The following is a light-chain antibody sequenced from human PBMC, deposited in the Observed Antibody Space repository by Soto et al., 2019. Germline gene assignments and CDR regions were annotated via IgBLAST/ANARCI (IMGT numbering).Light chain of an antibody. CDR3: CSYAGSSTYV. Sequence: QSVLTQPASVSGSPGQWITISCTGTSSDVGSYNLVSWYQQHPGKAPKLMIYEVSKRPSGVSNRFSGSKSGNTASLTISGLQAEDEADYYCCSYAGSSTYVFGTGTKVTV. CDR2: EVS. CDR1: SSDVGSYNL. J-gene: IGLJ1*01. V-gene: IGLV2-23*02.